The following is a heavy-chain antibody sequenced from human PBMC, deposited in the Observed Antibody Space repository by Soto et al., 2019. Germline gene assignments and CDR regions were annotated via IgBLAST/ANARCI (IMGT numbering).Heavy chain of an antibody. V-gene: IGHV4-30-4*08. CDR2: IYYSGST. Sequence: SETLSLTCTISGGSISSGGYYWSWIRQHPGKGLEWIGYIYYSGSTYYNPSLKSRVTISVDTSKNQFSLKLSSVTAADTAVYYCARGQVVAAQHWGQGTLVTVSS. J-gene: IGHJ4*02. CDR1: GGSISSGGYY. CDR3: ARGQVVAAQH. D-gene: IGHD2-15*01.